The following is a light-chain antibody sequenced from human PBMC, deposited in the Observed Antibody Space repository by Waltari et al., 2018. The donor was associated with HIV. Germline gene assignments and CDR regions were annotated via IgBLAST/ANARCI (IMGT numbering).Light chain of an antibody. CDR1: TSNIGNTKY. J-gene: IGLJ3*02. V-gene: IGLV2-11*01. CDR3: CSFAGPYSWV. CDR2: DGT. Sequence: QSALTQPRSVSESPGQSVTISCTGSTSNIGNTKYVSWYQHTPAKVPNLIIYDGTKRPSGVPDRISGSKSGNTASLTISGLQAEDEADYYCCSFAGPYSWVFGEGTKLTVL.